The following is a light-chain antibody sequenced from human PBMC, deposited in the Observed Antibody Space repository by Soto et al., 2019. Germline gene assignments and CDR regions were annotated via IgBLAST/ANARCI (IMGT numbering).Light chain of an antibody. J-gene: IGLJ2*01. CDR2: SDN. V-gene: IGLV1-40*01. CDR3: QSYDNRLNHVV. Sequence: QSVLTQPPSVSGAPGQRVTIPCTGSSSNIGSFYDVHWYQQLPGTVPKLLIYSDNNRPSGVPDRFSGSKSGTAASLAITGLQAEDEADYSCQSYDNRLNHVVFGGGTKVTVL. CDR1: SSNIGSFYD.